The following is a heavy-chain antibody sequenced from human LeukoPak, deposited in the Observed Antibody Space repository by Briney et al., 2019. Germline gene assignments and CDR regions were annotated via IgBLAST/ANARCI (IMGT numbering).Heavy chain of an antibody. CDR2: IRSSSSTI. V-gene: IGHV3-48*01. D-gene: IGHD3-22*01. J-gene: IGHJ4*02. Sequence: GGSLRLSCAASGFTFSSYSMNWVRQAPGKGLEWVSYIRSSSSTIYHADSVKGRFTISRDNSKNTLFLQMNSLRAEDTAVYYCAKDRYDSGGYYSYYFDCWGQGTLVTVSS. CDR3: AKDRYDSGGYYSYYFDC. CDR1: GFTFSSYS.